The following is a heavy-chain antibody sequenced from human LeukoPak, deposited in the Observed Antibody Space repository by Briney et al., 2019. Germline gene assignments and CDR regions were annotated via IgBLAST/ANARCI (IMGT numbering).Heavy chain of an antibody. J-gene: IGHJ4*02. CDR2: ISQNGDNT. V-gene: IGHV3-64D*06. CDR3: MNPNHYGSGR. CDR1: GFSFSSYV. Sequence: GGSLRLSCSVSGFSFSSYVLHWVRQAPGKGLESVSGISQNGDNTYYADSVKGRFTISKDNSENTLYLQMNSLRPEDAAVYYCMNPNHYGSGRWGQGTLVTVSS. D-gene: IGHD3-10*01.